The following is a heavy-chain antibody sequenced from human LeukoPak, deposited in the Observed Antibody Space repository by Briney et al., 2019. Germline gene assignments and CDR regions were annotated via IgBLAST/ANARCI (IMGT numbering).Heavy chain of an antibody. V-gene: IGHV4-61*02. CDR3: ARRAGAYSHPYDY. J-gene: IGHJ4*02. D-gene: IGHD4/OR15-4a*01. CDR1: GGSSSSGSYY. CDR2: IYTSGST. Sequence: SETLSLTCTVSGGSSSSGSYYWSWIRQPAGEGLEWIGRIYTSGSTNYNPSLKSRVTISVDTSKNHFSLKLSSVTAADTAVYYCARRAGAYSHPYDYWGQGTLVTVSS.